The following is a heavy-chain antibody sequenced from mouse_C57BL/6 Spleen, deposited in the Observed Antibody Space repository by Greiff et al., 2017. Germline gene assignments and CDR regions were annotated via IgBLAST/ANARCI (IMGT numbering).Heavy chain of an antibody. D-gene: IGHD2-5*01. CDR1: GFNIKDYY. Sequence: EVKLMESGAELVKPGASVKLSCKASGFNIKDYYMHWVKQRTEQGLEWIGRIDPEDGETKYAPKFQGKATITADTSSNTAYLQLSSLTSEDTAVYYCARGLYSNSWFAYWGQGTLVTVSA. CDR3: ARGLYSNSWFAY. V-gene: IGHV14-2*01. CDR2: IDPEDGET. J-gene: IGHJ3*01.